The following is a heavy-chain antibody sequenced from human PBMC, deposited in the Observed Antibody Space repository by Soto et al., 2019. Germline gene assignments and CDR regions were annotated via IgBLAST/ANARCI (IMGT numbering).Heavy chain of an antibody. J-gene: IGHJ5*02. CDR2: ISGSGGST. V-gene: IGHV3-23*01. CDR3: AKLRYFDWLLPPNNWFDP. Sequence: GGSLRLSCAASGFTFSSYAMSWVRQAPGKGLEWVSAISGSGGSTYYADSVKGRFTISRDNSKNTLYLQMNSLRAEDTAVYYCAKLRYFDWLLPPNNWFDPRGQGTLVTVSS. CDR1: GFTFSSYA. D-gene: IGHD3-9*01.